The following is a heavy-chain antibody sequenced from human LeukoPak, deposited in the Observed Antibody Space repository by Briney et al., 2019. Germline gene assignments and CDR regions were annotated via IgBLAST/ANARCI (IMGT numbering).Heavy chain of an antibody. V-gene: IGHV3-23*01. Sequence: PGGSLRLSCAASGFTFSTYVMSWVRQAPGKGLEWVSTISSSGGSTYYADSVKGRFTISRDNSKNTLYLQMNSLRAEDTAVYYCAKTPSSSSIWGQGTMVTVSS. CDR2: ISSSGGST. D-gene: IGHD6-6*01. CDR1: GFTFSTYV. J-gene: IGHJ3*02. CDR3: AKTPSSSSI.